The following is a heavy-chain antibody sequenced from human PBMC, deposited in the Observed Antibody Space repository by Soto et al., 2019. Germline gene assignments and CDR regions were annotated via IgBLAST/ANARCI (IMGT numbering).Heavy chain of an antibody. CDR2: INHSGST. Sequence: SETLSLTCAVYGGSFSGYYWSWIRQPPGKGLEWIGEINHSGSTNYNPSLTSRVTISVDTSKNQFSLKLSSVTAADTAVYYCAKDILSIAVVPAALYYYFGMDVWGQGTTVTVSS. V-gene: IGHV4-34*01. CDR1: GGSFSGYY. D-gene: IGHD2-2*01. CDR3: AKDILSIAVVPAALYYYFGMDV. J-gene: IGHJ6*02.